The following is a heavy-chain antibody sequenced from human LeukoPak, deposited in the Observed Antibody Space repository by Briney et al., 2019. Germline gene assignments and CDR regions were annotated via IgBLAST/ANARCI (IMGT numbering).Heavy chain of an antibody. CDR2: INHSGST. CDR3: ARERGYCYAYIKSYFDY. Sequence: PSETLSLTCAVYGGSFSGYYWSWIRQPPGKGLEWIGEINHSGSTNYNPSLKSRVTISVDTSKNQFSLKLSSVTAADTAVYYCARERGYCYAYIKSYFDYWGQGTLVTVSS. V-gene: IGHV4-34*01. D-gene: IGHD5-18*01. J-gene: IGHJ4*02. CDR1: GGSFSGYY.